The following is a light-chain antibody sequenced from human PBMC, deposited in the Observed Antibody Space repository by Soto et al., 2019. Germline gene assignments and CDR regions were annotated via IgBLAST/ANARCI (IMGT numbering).Light chain of an antibody. J-gene: IGLJ1*01. CDR1: SSNIGGNS. CDR2: DDN. Sequence: QSLLAQPASVSAGPGQKVTISCSGSSSNIGGNSVSWYQQLPGTAPKLLIYDDNKRPSGIPDRFSGSKSGTSATLGITGFQTGDEADYYCGSWDSSLSAYVFGTGTKVTVL. CDR3: GSWDSSLSAYV. V-gene: IGLV1-51*01.